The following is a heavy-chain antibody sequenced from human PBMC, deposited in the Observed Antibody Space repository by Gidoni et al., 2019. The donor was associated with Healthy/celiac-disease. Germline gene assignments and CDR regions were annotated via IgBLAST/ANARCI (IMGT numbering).Heavy chain of an antibody. CDR3: ARDRGYYDFWSGLDY. Sequence: QVQLVESGGGVVQPGRSLRLSCAGSGFTFSSYAMHWVRQAPGKGLVWVAVISYDGSNKYYADSVKGRFTISRDNSKNTLYLQMNSLRAEDTAVYYCARDRGYYDFWSGLDYWGQGTLVTVSS. J-gene: IGHJ4*02. V-gene: IGHV3-30-3*01. CDR2: ISYDGSNK. D-gene: IGHD3-3*01. CDR1: GFTFSSYA.